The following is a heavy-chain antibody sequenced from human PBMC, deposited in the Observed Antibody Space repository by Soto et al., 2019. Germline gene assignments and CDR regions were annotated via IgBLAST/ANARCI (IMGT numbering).Heavy chain of an antibody. D-gene: IGHD1-7*01. V-gene: IGHV1-69*06. J-gene: IGHJ3*02. CDR2: IIPIFGTA. CDR1: GATFSSHA. CDR3: AREGTTGVTNDAFDI. Sequence: SVKASCKASGATFSSHAISWVRQAPGQGLEWMGGIIPIFGTANDAQKFQGRVTITADKSTSTAYTEQSSLRSADTAVYYCAREGTTGVTNDAFDIWGQGTTVTVSS.